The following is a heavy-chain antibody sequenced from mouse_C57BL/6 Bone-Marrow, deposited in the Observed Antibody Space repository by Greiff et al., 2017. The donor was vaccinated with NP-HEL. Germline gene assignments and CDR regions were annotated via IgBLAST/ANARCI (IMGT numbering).Heavy chain of an antibody. J-gene: IGHJ1*03. CDR2: IDPSDSET. CDR1: GYTFTSYW. Sequence: QVQLQQPGAELVRPGSSVKLSCKASGYTFTSYWMHWVKQRPIQGLEWIGNIDPSDSETHYNQKFKDKATLTVDKSSSTAYMQLSSLTSEDSAVYYCARGYYYGSSYWYFDVWAQGPRSPSPQ. CDR3: ARGYYYGSSYWYFDV. V-gene: IGHV1-52*01. D-gene: IGHD1-1*01.